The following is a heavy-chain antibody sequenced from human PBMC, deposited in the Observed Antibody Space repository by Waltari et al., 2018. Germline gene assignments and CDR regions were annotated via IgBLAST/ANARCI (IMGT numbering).Heavy chain of an antibody. CDR2: IYYSGST. Sequence: QVQLQESGPGLVKPSQTLSLTCTVSGGSISSGDYYWSWIRQPPGKGLEWIGYIYYSGSTYYNPSLKSRVTISVDTSKNQFSLKLSSVTAADTAVYYCARELDDYGDPNWFDPWGQGTLVTVSS. CDR3: ARELDDYGDPNWFDP. J-gene: IGHJ5*02. D-gene: IGHD4-17*01. CDR1: GGSISSGDYY. V-gene: IGHV4-30-4*08.